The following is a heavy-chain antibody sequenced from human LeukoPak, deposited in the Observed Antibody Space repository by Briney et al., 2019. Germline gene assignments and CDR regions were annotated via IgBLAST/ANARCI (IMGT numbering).Heavy chain of an antibody. D-gene: IGHD3-22*01. J-gene: IGHJ4*02. Sequence: SETLSLTCTVSGGSISSYYWSWIRQSPGKGLECIGYIHYTGSTNYNPSLKSRVTISVETSKNQFSLKLKSVTAADTAVYYCARANYYDSSGYFDYWGQGTLVTVSS. V-gene: IGHV4-59*01. CDR1: GGSISSYY. CDR2: IHYTGST. CDR3: ARANYYDSSGYFDY.